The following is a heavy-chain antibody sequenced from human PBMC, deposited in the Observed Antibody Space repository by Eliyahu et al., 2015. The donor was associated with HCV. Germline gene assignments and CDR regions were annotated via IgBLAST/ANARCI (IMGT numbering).Heavy chain of an antibody. CDR3: ASGGGGIAVAGTGGWFDP. CDR1: GGSISSYY. J-gene: IGHJ5*02. D-gene: IGHD6-19*01. V-gene: IGHV4-59*01. Sequence: QVQLQESGPGLVKPSETLSLTCTXSGGSISSYYWSWIRQPPGKGLXWIGDIYGSGSPNYTPSLKSRVIISVDTSKNQFSLKLNSVTAADTAVYYCASGGGGIAVAGTGGWFDPWGQGALVTVSS. CDR2: IYGSGSP.